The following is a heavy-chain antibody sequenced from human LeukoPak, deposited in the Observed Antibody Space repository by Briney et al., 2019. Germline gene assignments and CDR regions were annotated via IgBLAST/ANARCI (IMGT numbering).Heavy chain of an antibody. D-gene: IGHD3-22*01. Sequence: GGSLRLSCAASGFTFSSYAMSWVRQAPGKGLEWVATIAYDGTNIFYADSVRGRFTISRDNSKSALFLEMNSLRGEDTAVYYCAREPYDISGYGMDVWGQGTMVTVSS. CDR3: AREPYDISGYGMDV. J-gene: IGHJ6*02. CDR1: GFTFSSYA. V-gene: IGHV3-30-3*01. CDR2: IAYDGTNI.